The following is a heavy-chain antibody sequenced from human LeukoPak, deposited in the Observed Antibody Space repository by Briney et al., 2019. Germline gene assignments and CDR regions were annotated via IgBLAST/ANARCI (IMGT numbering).Heavy chain of an antibody. CDR3: ARGKLDDSSGYYYFDY. D-gene: IGHD3-22*01. CDR1: GFTVSSNY. Sequence: GGSLRLSCAASGFTVSSNYMSWVRQAPGKGLEWVSVIYSGGSTYYAGSVKGRFTISRDNSKNTLYLQMNSLRAEDTAVYYCARGKLDDSSGYYYFDYWGQGTLVTVSS. V-gene: IGHV3-66*01. J-gene: IGHJ4*02. CDR2: IYSGGST.